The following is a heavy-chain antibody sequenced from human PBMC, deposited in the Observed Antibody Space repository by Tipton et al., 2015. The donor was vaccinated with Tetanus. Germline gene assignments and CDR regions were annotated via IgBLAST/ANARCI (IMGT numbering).Heavy chain of an antibody. J-gene: IGHJ4*02. CDR1: GGSLRSSDYY. CDR2: AYYSGST. CDR3: ARHSSLKALNY. V-gene: IGHV4-39*01. Sequence: GLVKPSETLSLTCIVSGGSLRSSDYYGAWVRQSPGKGLEWIGSAYYSGSTYYNPSLKSRVTISVDTSKNQFSLELSSVTAADTAVYYCARHSSLKALNYWGQGTLVIASS. D-gene: IGHD3-9*01.